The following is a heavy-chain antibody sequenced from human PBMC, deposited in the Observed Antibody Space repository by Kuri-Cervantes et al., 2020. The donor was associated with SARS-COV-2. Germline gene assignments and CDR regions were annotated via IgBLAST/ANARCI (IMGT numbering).Heavy chain of an antibody. J-gene: IGHJ4*02. CDR3: ASPITYYDSSGLGY. V-gene: IGHV3-23*01. CDR2: ISGSGGTT. CDR1: GFTFSSYA. Sequence: GGSLRLSCAASGFTFSSYAMSWVRQAPGKGLEWVSAISGSGGTTYYADSVKGRFTISRDNSKNPLYLQMSSLRAEDTAVYYCASPITYYDSSGLGYWGQGTLVTVSS. D-gene: IGHD3-22*01.